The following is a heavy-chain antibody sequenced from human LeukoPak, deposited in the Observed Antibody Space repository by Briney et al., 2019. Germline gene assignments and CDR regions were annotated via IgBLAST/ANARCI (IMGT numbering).Heavy chain of an antibody. CDR2: INHSGST. V-gene: IGHV4-34*01. D-gene: IGHD6-19*01. CDR1: GGSFSGYY. Sequence: SETLSLTCAVYGGSFSGYYWSWIRQPPGKGLEWIGEINHSGSTNYNPSLKSRVTISLDTSKNQFSLRLSSVTAADTAVYYCVKDDNSGWFPPLDFWGQGTLVTVSS. J-gene: IGHJ4*02. CDR3: VKDDNSGWFPPLDF.